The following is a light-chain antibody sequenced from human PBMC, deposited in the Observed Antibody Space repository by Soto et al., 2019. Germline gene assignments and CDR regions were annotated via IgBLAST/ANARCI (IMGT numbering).Light chain of an antibody. CDR2: GNN. J-gene: IGLJ3*02. Sequence: QSVLTQPPSASGTPGQRVTISCSGSSSNIGSNAVNWYQQLPGTAPKLLIYGNNNRPSGVPDRFSGSKSGSSASLAITGLQAEDEATYYCQSYDTRLSGSVFGGGTKLTVL. V-gene: IGLV1-40*01. CDR3: QSYDTRLSGSV. CDR1: SSNIGSNA.